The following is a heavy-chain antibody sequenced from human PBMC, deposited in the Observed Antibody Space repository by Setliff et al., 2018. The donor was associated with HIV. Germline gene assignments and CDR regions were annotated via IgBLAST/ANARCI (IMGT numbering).Heavy chain of an antibody. CDR3: AKEFEDLSGAY. Sequence: GGSLRLSCAASGFTFSDYYMSWIRQAPGKGLEWVSYISSSSSYTNYADSVKGRFTISRDNAKNSLYLQMNSLRAEDTATYYCAKEFEDLSGAYWGQGTLVTVSS. J-gene: IGHJ4*02. CDR2: ISSSSSYT. V-gene: IGHV3-11*06. CDR1: GFTFSDYY. D-gene: IGHD3-10*01.